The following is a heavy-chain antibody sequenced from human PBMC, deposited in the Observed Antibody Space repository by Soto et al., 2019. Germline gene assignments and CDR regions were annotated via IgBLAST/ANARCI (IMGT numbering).Heavy chain of an antibody. CDR3: ASWLRMAGSGNYYYGMDV. CDR1: GGIFSDFS. Sequence: QVQLVQSGAEVKKPGSSMKVSCKASGGIFSDFSFSWVRQAPGQGLEWMGGIMPIFGRPDYEQKFRGRVTITADEXXXTXHVERRSLTSEDTAIYYCASWLRMAGSGNYYYGMDVWGQGTTVTVSS. D-gene: IGHD6-19*01. V-gene: IGHV1-69*12. CDR2: IMPIFGRP. J-gene: IGHJ6*02.